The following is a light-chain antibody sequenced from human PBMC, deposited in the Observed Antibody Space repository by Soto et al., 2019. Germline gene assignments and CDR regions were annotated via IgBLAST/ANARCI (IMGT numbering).Light chain of an antibody. V-gene: IGKV3-20*01. CDR2: GAS. CDR1: QSFTSTS. Sequence: EIVLTHSPGTLSLSPGERSTLSCRASQSFTSTSLAWYQQKPGQAPRLLIYGASSRATDIPDRFSGSGSGTDFTLIISRLEPEDFAVYYCQQYATPTETFGQGTKVEIK. CDR3: QQYATPTET. J-gene: IGKJ1*01.